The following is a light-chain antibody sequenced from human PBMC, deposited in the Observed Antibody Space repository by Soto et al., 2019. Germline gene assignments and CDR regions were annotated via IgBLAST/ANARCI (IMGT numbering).Light chain of an antibody. CDR2: ATS. Sequence: EIVVTQSPATLSVSPGERATLSCRASQSVGNNFAWYQQKPGQAPRLLIFATSTRATGVPARLCGSGSGTEFTLTISSLQSEDFAVYYWQQYGDWPLTFGGGAKVEIE. CDR1: QSVGNN. CDR3: QQYGDWPLT. V-gene: IGKV3-15*01. J-gene: IGKJ4*01.